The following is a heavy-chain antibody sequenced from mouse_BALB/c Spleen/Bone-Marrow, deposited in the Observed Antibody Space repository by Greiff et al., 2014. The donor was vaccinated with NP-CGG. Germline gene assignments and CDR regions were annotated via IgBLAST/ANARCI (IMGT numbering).Heavy chain of an antibody. CDR1: GYTFTSYW. CDR2: INPTSGYT. D-gene: IGHD2-1*01. Sequence: VQLQQSGPELAKPGASVKMSCRASGYTFTSYWINWVKQRPVQGLEWIGYINPTSGYTEYNQKFKDKATLTTDKSSSTAYMQLSSLTSEDSAVYYCTTGGNDWFAYWGQGTLVTVSA. J-gene: IGHJ3*01. CDR3: TTGGNDWFAY. V-gene: IGHV1-7*01.